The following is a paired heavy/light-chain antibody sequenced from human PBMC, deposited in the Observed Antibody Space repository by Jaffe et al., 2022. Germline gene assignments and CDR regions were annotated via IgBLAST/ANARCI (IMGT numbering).Light chain of an antibody. Sequence: SSELTQDPAVSVALGQTVRITCQGDSLRSYYASWYQQKPGQAPVLVIYDKDNRPSGIPDRFSGSRSGNTASLTITGAQAEDEADYYCNSRDSSGNPYVIFGGGTKLAVL. CDR3: NSRDSSGNPYVI. CDR1: SLRSYY. J-gene: IGLJ2*01. CDR2: DKD. V-gene: IGLV3-19*01.
Heavy chain of an antibody. CDR3: ARLFMDYYYYYMDV. D-gene: IGHD2-21*01. J-gene: IGHJ6*03. V-gene: IGHV4-39*01. CDR2: IYYSDT. CDR1: GGSISSSTYY. Sequence: QVQMQESGPGLLRPSETLSLTCTVSGGSISSSTYYWAWIRQPPGKGLEWIGTIYYSDTYNNPSLKSRVTTSVDTSMNQFSLKLSSVTAADTAVYYCARLFMDYYYYYMDVWGKGTTVIVSS.